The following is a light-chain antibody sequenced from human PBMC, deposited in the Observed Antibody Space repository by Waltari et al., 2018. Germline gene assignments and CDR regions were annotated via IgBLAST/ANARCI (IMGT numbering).Light chain of an antibody. V-gene: IGLV6-57*01. Sequence: FLLTQPHSVSESPGETVTISCTRNSGNIAANYVQWVQQRPGRSPTTVIYEDNHRPSGVPDRYSASVDTSSNSASLTIAGLKTEDEADYYCQSYDGTIWVFGGGTKLTVL. CDR3: QSYDGTIWV. CDR2: EDN. CDR1: SGNIAANY. J-gene: IGLJ3*02.